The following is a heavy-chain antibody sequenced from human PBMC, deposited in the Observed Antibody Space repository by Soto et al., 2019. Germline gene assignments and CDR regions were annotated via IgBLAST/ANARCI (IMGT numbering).Heavy chain of an antibody. D-gene: IGHD3-22*01. J-gene: IGHJ5*02. V-gene: IGHV4-34*01. CDR2: INHSGST. Sequence: TSETLSLTCAVYGGSFSGYYWSWIRQPPGKGLEWIGEINHSGSTNYNPSLKSRVTISVDTSKNQFSLKLSSVTAADTAVYYCARHILSFYYDSSGYSNWFDPWGQGTLVTVSS. CDR1: GGSFSGYY. CDR3: ARHILSFYYDSSGYSNWFDP.